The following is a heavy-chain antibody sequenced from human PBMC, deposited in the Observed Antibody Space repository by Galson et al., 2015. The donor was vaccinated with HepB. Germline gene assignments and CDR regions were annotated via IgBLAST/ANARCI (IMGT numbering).Heavy chain of an antibody. CDR3: ASGRRVIVLVPAAILMDV. Sequence: SLRLSCAASGFTFSSYSMNWVRQAPGKGLEWVSSISSSSRYIYYADSVKGRFTISGDNAKNSLYLQMNSLRAEDTAVYYCASGRRVIVLVPAAILMDVWGQGTTVTVSS. V-gene: IGHV3-21*01. D-gene: IGHD2-2*01. CDR1: GFTFSSYS. J-gene: IGHJ6*02. CDR2: ISSSSRYI.